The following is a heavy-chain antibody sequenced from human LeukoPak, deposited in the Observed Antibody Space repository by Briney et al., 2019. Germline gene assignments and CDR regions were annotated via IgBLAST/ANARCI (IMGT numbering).Heavy chain of an antibody. J-gene: IGHJ4*02. V-gene: IGHV3-9*01. CDR3: AKDTDSSGWYGD. Sequence: PGGSLRLSCAASGSTFDDYAMHWVRQVPGKGLEWVSGISWNSGSIGYADSVKGRFTISRDNAKNSLYLQMNSLRAEDTALYYCAKDTDSSGWYGDWGQGTLVTVSS. CDR2: ISWNSGSI. D-gene: IGHD6-19*01. CDR1: GSTFDDYA.